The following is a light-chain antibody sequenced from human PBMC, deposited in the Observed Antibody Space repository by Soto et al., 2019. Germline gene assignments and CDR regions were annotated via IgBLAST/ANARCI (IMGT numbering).Light chain of an antibody. V-gene: IGKV1-5*03. CDR1: QSISSW. CDR3: HQYNSYM. Sequence: DIQMTQSPSTLSASVGDRVTITCRASQSISSWLAWYQQKPGKAPKLLIYKASSLESGVPSRFSGSGSGTEFTLTISSLQPDDFATYYCHQYNSYMFGQGTKVEIK. J-gene: IGKJ1*01. CDR2: KAS.